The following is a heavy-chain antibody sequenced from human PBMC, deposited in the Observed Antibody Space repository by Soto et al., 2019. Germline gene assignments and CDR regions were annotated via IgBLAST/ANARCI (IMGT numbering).Heavy chain of an antibody. CDR2: IKSDGSST. J-gene: IGHJ6*02. CDR1: GFTFSNYW. CDR3: AKGNNGMDV. V-gene: IGHV3-74*01. Sequence: EVQLVESGGGLIQRGGSLRLSCAASGFTFSNYWMHWVRQAPGKGLVWVSRIKSDGSSTNYADSVKGRFTSSRDNAKNTLYLQLNSLRVEDTAVYYCAKGNNGMDVWGQGTTVTVSS.